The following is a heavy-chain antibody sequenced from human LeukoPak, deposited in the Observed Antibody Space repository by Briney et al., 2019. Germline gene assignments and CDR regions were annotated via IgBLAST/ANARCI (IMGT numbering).Heavy chain of an antibody. CDR1: GGTFSSYA. D-gene: IGHD4-11*01. Sequence: GASVKVSCKASGGTFSSYAISWVRQAPGQGLEWMGGIIPIFGTANYAQKFQGRVTITTDESTSTAYMELSSLRSEDTAVYYCATPVTYESLGYFDYWGQGTLVTVSS. V-gene: IGHV1-69*05. CDR2: IIPIFGTA. J-gene: IGHJ4*02. CDR3: ATPVTYESLGYFDY.